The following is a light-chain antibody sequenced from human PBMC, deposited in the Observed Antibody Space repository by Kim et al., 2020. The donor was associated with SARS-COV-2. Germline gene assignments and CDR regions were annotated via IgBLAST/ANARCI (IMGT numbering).Light chain of an antibody. CDR3: QAWDSSTAV. Sequence: SVCQGQTASITCAGDKLGDKYACWYQQKPGQSPVLVIYQDSKRPSGIPERFSGSNSGNTATLTISGTQAMDEADYYCQAWDSSTAVFGTGTKVTVL. J-gene: IGLJ1*01. CDR2: QDS. V-gene: IGLV3-1*01. CDR1: KLGDKY.